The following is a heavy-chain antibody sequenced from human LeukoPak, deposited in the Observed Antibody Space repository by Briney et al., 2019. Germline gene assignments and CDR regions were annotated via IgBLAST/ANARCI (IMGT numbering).Heavy chain of an antibody. D-gene: IGHD6-13*01. Sequence: GGSLRLSCAASGFTFSSYAMHWVRQAPGKGLEWVSRINAAGMSSDYADSAKGRFTISRDNANNMLYLQIHSLGAEDTAVYYCARGAERYSSITNWFDPWGQGTLVTVSS. CDR3: ARGAERYSSITNWFDP. J-gene: IGHJ5*02. CDR2: INAAGMSS. V-gene: IGHV3-74*01. CDR1: GFTFSSYA.